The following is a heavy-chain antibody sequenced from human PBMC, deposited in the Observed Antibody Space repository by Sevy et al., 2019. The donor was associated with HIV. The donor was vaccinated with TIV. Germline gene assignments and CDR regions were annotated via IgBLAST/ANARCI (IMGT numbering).Heavy chain of an antibody. V-gene: IGHV3-21*01. CDR3: ARVRPYDTRDFDY. Sequence: GGSLRLSSVASGFTFRSYTMKWVRQAPGKGLECVSSISSSGSYIYYADSVKGRFTISRDDAKNSLYLQMNTLRAEDAALYYCARVRPYDTRDFDYWGQGTLVTVSS. CDR1: GFTFRSYT. J-gene: IGHJ4*02. D-gene: IGHD3-22*01. CDR2: ISSSGSYI.